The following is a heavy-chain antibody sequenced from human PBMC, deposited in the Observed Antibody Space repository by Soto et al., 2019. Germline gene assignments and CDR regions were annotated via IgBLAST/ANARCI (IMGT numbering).Heavy chain of an antibody. CDR2: IYYSGST. CDR3: ARHRSRDYYYYGMDV. J-gene: IGHJ6*02. D-gene: IGHD1-26*01. CDR1: GGSISSSSYY. Sequence: PSETLSLTCTVSGGSISSSSYYWGWIRQPPGKGLEWIGSIYYSGSTYYNPSLKSRVTISVDTSKNQFSLKLSSVTAADTAVYYCARHRSRDYYYYGMDVWGQGTTVT. V-gene: IGHV4-39*01.